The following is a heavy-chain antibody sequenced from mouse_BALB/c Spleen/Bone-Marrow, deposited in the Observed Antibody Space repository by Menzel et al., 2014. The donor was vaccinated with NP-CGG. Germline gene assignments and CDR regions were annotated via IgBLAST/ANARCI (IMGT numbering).Heavy chain of an antibody. D-gene: IGHD1-1*01. CDR1: GFNIKDTY. Sequence: EVQLVESGAELVKPGASVKLSCTASGFNIKDTYMHWVKQRPEQGLEWIGRIDPANGNTKYDPKFQGKATITADTSSNTAYLQFSSLTSEDTAVYYCVSYYYGNYFDSWGQGTTHTVSS. CDR2: IDPANGNT. J-gene: IGHJ2*01. V-gene: IGHV14-3*02. CDR3: VSYYYGNYFDS.